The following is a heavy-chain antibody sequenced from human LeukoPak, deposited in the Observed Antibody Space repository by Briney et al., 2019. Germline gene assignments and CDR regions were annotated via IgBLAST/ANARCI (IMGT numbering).Heavy chain of an antibody. D-gene: IGHD2-15*01. Sequence: GESLKISRKGSGYSFTSYWIGWVRQMPGKGLEWMGIIYPGDSDTRYSPSFQGQVTISADKSISTAYLQWSSLKASDTAMYYCVRVVAATYFDYWGQGTLVTVSS. J-gene: IGHJ4*02. CDR3: VRVVAATYFDY. CDR2: IYPGDSDT. V-gene: IGHV5-51*01. CDR1: GYSFTSYW.